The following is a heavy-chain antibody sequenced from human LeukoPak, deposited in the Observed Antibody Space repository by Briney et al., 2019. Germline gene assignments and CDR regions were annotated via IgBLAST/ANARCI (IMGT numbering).Heavy chain of an antibody. V-gene: IGHV3-13*01. Sequence: GGSLRLSCAASGFTYSSYAMSWVRQATGKGLEWVSAIGTAGDTYYPGSVKGRFTISRENAKNSLYLQMNGLRAGDTAVYYCARVPWRRDGDYYYYYGMDVWGQGTTVTVSS. J-gene: IGHJ6*02. CDR2: IGTAGDT. D-gene: IGHD4-17*01. CDR1: GFTYSSYA. CDR3: ARVPWRRDGDYYYYYGMDV.